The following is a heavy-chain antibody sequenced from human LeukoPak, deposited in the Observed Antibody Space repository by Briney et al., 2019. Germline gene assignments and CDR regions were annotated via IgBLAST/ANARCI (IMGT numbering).Heavy chain of an antibody. V-gene: IGHV4-4*07. D-gene: IGHD6-19*01. J-gene: IGHJ5*02. Sequence: SETLSLTCTVSGGSISSYYWSWIRQPAGKGLEWIGRIYTSGSTNYNPSLKSRVTMSVDTSENQFSLKLSSVTAADTAVYYCARGGHSGWYKGYNWFDPWGQGTLVTVSS. CDR2: IYTSGST. CDR1: GGSISSYY. CDR3: ARGGHSGWYKGYNWFDP.